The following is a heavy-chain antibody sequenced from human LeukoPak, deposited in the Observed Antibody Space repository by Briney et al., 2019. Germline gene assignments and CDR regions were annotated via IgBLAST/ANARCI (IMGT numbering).Heavy chain of an antibody. CDR3: VWSRYGDYFFDY. Sequence: PSETLSLTCAVSGDPMTKNYWNWIRQPAGEGLEWIGRVYSSGGTNYNPSLRSRVSISVDTSKSQLSLKLSSVTAEDTAVYYCVWSRYGDYFFDYWGQGILVTVSS. CDR1: GDPMTKNY. D-gene: IGHD2-21*02. CDR2: VYSSGGT. J-gene: IGHJ4*02. V-gene: IGHV4-4*07.